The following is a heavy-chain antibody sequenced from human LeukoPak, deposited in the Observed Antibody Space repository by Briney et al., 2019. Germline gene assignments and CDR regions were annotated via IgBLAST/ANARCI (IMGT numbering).Heavy chain of an antibody. CDR3: AKDVYYDILTGYYRNFDY. J-gene: IGHJ4*02. V-gene: IGHV3-48*01. CDR1: GFTFSSYS. D-gene: IGHD3-9*01. CDR2: ISSSSSTI. Sequence: GGSLRLSCAASGFTFSSYSMNWVRQAPGKGLEWVSYISSSSSTIYYADSVKGRFTISRDNSKNTLYLQMNSLRAEDTAVYCCAKDVYYDILTGYYRNFDYWGQGTLVTVSS.